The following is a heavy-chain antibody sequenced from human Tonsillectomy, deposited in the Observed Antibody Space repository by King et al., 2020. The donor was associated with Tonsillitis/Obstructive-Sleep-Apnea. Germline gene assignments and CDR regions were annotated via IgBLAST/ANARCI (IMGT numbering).Heavy chain of an antibody. Sequence: LVESGGGVVQPGRSLRLSCAASGFSFNIYAMHWVRQAPGKGLEWVAVVSNDGSIIYYADSVKGRFTISRDNSKNTLYLQMNSLRAEDTALYYCAKDSGQEYYYDMDVWGQGTKVTVSS. CDR1: GFSFNIYA. CDR3: AKDSGQEYYYDMDV. CDR2: VSNDGSII. J-gene: IGHJ6*02. V-gene: IGHV3-30*18.